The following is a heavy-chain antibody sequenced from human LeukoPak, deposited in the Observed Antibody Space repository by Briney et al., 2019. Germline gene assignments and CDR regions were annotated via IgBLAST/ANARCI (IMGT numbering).Heavy chain of an antibody. V-gene: IGHV3-23*01. CDR3: ARDRNYDFWSGGLDF. CDR2: ISGSGGST. Sequence: GGSLRLSCAASGFTVSTNYMSWVRQAPGKGLEWVSAISGSGGSTYYADSVKGRFTISRDNSKNTLYLQMNSLRAEDTAVYYCARDRNYDFWSGGLDFWGQGTLVTVSS. D-gene: IGHD3-3*01. CDR1: GFTVSTNY. J-gene: IGHJ4*02.